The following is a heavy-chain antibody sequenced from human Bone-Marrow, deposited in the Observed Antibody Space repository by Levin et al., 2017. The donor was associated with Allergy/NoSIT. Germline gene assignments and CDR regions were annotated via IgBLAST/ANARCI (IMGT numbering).Heavy chain of an antibody. V-gene: IGHV4-59*01. CDR1: GGSISSYY. CDR3: ARDSGSYYFDY. CDR2: IYYSGST. J-gene: IGHJ4*02. D-gene: IGHD1-26*01. Sequence: RSSETLSLTCTVSGGSISSYYWSWIRQPPGKGLEWIGYIYYSGSTNYNPSLKSRVTISVDTSKNQFSLKLSSVTAADTAVYYCARDSGSYYFDYWGQGTLVTVSS.